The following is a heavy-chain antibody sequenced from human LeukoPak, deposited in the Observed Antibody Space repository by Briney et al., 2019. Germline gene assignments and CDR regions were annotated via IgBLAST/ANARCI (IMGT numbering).Heavy chain of an antibody. V-gene: IGHV3-7*01. CDR1: GFTFNTFY. CDR3: ARGVSGTPGLADY. Sequence: GGSLRLSCAVSGFTFNTFYMTGVRQPPGKGLEWVANIDPDGSGKNYVDSVKGRFTISRDNAKNSLFLHMNSLRTEDTAIYYCARGVSGTPGLADYWGQGTLATVSS. J-gene: IGHJ4*02. D-gene: IGHD1-7*01. CDR2: IDPDGSGK.